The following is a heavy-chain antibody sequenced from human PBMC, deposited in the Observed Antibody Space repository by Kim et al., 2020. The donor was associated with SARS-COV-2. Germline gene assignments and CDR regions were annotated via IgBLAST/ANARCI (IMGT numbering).Heavy chain of an antibody. CDR2: T. Sequence: TSYTQKFQGRVTMTRDTSTSTVYMELSSLRSEDTAVYYCARVLHGDPPGYWGQGTLVTVSS. CDR3: ARVLHGDPPGY. V-gene: IGHV1-46*01. J-gene: IGHJ4*02. D-gene: IGHD4-17*01.